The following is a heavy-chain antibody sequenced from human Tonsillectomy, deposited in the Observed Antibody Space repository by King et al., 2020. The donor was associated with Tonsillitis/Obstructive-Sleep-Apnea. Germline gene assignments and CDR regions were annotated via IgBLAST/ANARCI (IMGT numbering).Heavy chain of an antibody. CDR1: GFTFGDYA. J-gene: IGHJ4*02. V-gene: IGHV3-49*05. CDR2: IRSKAYRGTT. Sequence: VQLVESGGGLVKPGRSLRLSCTASGFTFGDYAMSWFRQAPGKGLEWVGFIRSKAYRGTTEYAASVKGRFTISRDDSKSIAYLQMNSLKTEDTAVYYCSRDQDYYGSGGPAFGYWGQGTLVTVSS. CDR3: SRDQDYYGSGGPAFGY. D-gene: IGHD3-10*01.